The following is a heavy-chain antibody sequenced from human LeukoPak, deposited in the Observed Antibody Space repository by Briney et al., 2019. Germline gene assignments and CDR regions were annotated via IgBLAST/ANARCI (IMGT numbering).Heavy chain of an antibody. V-gene: IGHV3-21*01. CDR1: GFTFSSYS. J-gene: IGHJ3*02. CDR2: ISSSSSYI. D-gene: IGHD2-21*02. CDR3: AREYCGGDCYHDAFDI. Sequence: GGSLRLSCAASGFTFSSYSMSWVRQAPGKGLEWVSSISSSSSYIYYADSVKGRFTISRDNAKNSLYLQMNSLRAEDTAVYYCAREYCGGDCYHDAFDIWGQGTMVTVSS.